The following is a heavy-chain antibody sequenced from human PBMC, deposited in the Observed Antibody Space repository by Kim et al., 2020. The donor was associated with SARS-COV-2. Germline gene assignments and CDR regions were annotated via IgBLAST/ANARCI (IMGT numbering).Heavy chain of an antibody. CDR1: GGSVSSGSYY. CDR2: IYYSGST. V-gene: IGHV4-61*01. J-gene: IGHJ6*02. D-gene: IGHD1-20*01. Sequence: SETLSLTCTVSGGSVSSGSYYWSWIRQPPGKGLEWIGYIYYSGSTNYNPPLKSRVTISVDTSKNQFSLKLSSVTAADTAVYYCARLRRGHNWNDGDYYYGMDVWGQGTTVTVSS. CDR3: ARLRRGHNWNDGDYYYGMDV.